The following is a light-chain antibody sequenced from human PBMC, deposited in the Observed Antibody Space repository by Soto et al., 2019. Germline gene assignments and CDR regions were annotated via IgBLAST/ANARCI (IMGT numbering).Light chain of an antibody. CDR1: QSVSSSY. J-gene: IGKJ4*01. Sequence: EFVLTQSPGTLSLSPGERATLSCRASQSVSSSYIAWYQQKPGQAPRLLIYGPSSRATGIPDRFSGSGSGTDFTLTISRLEPEDFVVYYCQQYGSSPPLTFGGGTKVDIK. V-gene: IGKV3-20*01. CDR2: GPS. CDR3: QQYGSSPPLT.